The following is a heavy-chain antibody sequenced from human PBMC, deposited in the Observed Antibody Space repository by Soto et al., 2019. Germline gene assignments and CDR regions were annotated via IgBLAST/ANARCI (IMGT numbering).Heavy chain of an antibody. CDR3: ARGINSAFDS. Sequence: SQTLSLTCAISGDSVSSNTVAWNWIRQSPSRGLEWLGRTFYRSKWSNDYAESVKSRITINPDTSKNQFSLQLNSVTPEDTAVYFCARGINSAFDSWGRGTLVTVSS. D-gene: IGHD2-15*01. CDR1: GDSVSSNTVA. J-gene: IGHJ4*02. V-gene: IGHV6-1*01. CDR2: TFYRSKWSN.